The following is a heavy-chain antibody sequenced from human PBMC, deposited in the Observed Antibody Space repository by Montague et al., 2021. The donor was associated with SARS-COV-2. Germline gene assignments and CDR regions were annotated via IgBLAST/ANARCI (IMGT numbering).Heavy chain of an antibody. D-gene: IGHD6-13*01. CDR1: GXSISRYS. CDR2: IYNSGRT. CDR3: ARVGRGSSWYEVAFDI. V-gene: IGHV4-59*01. J-gene: IGHJ3*02. Sequence: SETLSLTCTVSGXSISRYSWTWIRQPPGKGLEWIGYIYNSGRTNYNPSLTSRVTISVDTSKNQFSLKLSSVAAADTAVYYCARVGRGSSWYEVAFDIWGQGTMVTVSS.